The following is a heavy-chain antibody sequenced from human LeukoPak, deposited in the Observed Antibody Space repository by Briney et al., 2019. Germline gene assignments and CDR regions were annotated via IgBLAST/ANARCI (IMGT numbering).Heavy chain of an antibody. D-gene: IGHD3-22*01. V-gene: IGHV1-69*02. J-gene: IGHJ4*02. CDR2: IIPILGIA. CDR3: ASLDYYDSSGSRFFDY. CDR1: GGTFTSYT. Sequence: SVKVSCKASGGTFTSYTISWVRQAPGQGLEWMGRIIPILGIANYAQKFQDRVTITADKSTSTANMELSSLRSEDTAVYYCASLDYYDSSGSRFFDYWGQGTLVTVSS.